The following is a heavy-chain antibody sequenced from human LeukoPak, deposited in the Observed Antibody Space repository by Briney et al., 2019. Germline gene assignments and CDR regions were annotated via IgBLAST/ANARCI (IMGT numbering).Heavy chain of an antibody. Sequence: GGSLRLSCAASGFTLSSYAMSWVRQAPGKGLEWVSGISGSGGSTYYADSVKGRFTISRDNSKNTLYLQMYSLRAEDTALYYCAKVVTGYWYFDYWGQGTLVTVSS. J-gene: IGHJ4*02. D-gene: IGHD3-9*01. CDR2: ISGSGGST. CDR1: GFTLSSYA. CDR3: AKVVTGYWYFDY. V-gene: IGHV3-23*01.